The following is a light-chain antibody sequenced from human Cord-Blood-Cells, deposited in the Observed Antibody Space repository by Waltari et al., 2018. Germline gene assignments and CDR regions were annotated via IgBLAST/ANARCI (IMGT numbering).Light chain of an antibody. CDR3: MQALQTPMYT. CDR1: KSLLHSNGYNY. Sequence: DIVMTQSPLSLPVTPGEPASISCRSSKSLLHSNGYNYLDWYLQKPGHSPQLLIYLGSNRAAGVPDRFSGSGSGTDFTLKISRVKAEDVGVYYCMQALQTPMYTFGQGTKLEIK. CDR2: LGS. J-gene: IGKJ2*01. V-gene: IGKV2-28*01.